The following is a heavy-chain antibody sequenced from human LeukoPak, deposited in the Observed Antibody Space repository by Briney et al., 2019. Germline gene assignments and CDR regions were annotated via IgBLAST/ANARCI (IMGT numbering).Heavy chain of an antibody. CDR2: IKQDGSEK. D-gene: IGHD3-3*01. Sequence: TGGSLRLSCAASGFTFSSYSMSWVRQAPGKGLEWVANIKQDGSEKYYVDSVKGRFTISRDNAKNSLYLQMNSLRAEDTAVYYCARAYYDFWSGYGSRYWGQGTLVTVSS. CDR3: ARAYYDFWSGYGSRY. CDR1: GFTFSSYS. J-gene: IGHJ4*02. V-gene: IGHV3-7*04.